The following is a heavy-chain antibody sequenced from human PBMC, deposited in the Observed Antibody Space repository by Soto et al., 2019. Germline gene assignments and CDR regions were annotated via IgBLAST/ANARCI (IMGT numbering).Heavy chain of an antibody. J-gene: IGHJ3*02. V-gene: IGHV3-48*02. Sequence: GGSLRLSCAASGFTFSSYSMNWVRQAPGKGLEWVSYISSSSSSTIYYADSVKGRFTISRDNAKNSLYLQMNSLRDEDTAVYYCARDPFWSGDDAFDIWGQGTMVTVSS. CDR1: GFTFSSYS. CDR3: ARDPFWSGDDAFDI. CDR2: ISSSSSSTI. D-gene: IGHD3-3*01.